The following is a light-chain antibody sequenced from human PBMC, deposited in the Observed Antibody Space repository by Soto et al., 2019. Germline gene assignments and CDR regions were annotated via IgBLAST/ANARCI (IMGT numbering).Light chain of an antibody. V-gene: IGLV1-40*01. CDR2: GNN. CDR1: SSNIGAGYD. CDR3: GSWDSSLSAYV. J-gene: IGLJ1*01. Sequence: SVLTQPPSVSGAPGQRVTISCTGSSSNIGAGYDVHWYQQLPGTAPKLLIYGNNNRPSRVPDRFSGSKSGTSATLGITGFQTGDEADYYCGSWDSSLSAYVFGTGTKV.